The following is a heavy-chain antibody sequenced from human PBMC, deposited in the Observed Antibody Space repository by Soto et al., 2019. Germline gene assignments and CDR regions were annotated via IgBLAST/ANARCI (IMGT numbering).Heavy chain of an antibody. CDR2: IYPGDSDT. J-gene: IGHJ3*02. CDR1: GYSFTSCW. D-gene: IGHD3-16*02. Sequence: GESLKISCKGSGYSFTSCWIGWVRQMPGKGLEWMGIIYPGDSDTRYSPSFQGQVTISADKSISTAYLQWSSLKASDTAMYYCATSDYVWGSYRYTWAFDIWGQGTMVTVSS. V-gene: IGHV5-51*01. CDR3: ATSDYVWGSYRYTWAFDI.